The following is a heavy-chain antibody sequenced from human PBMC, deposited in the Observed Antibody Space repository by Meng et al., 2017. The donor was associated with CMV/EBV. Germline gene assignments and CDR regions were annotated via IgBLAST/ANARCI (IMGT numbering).Heavy chain of an antibody. CDR2: INPNNGGT. D-gene: IGHD2-2*02. V-gene: IGHV1-2*02. Sequence: ASVKVSCKASGYTFTGYYMHWVRQAPGQGLEWMGWINPNNGGTNYAQKFQGRVTMTRDTSISTAYMELSRLRSDDTAVYYCAREVGELYQLLYGYNWFDPWGQGTLVTVSS. CDR1: GYTFTGYY. J-gene: IGHJ5*02. CDR3: AREVGELYQLLYGYNWFDP.